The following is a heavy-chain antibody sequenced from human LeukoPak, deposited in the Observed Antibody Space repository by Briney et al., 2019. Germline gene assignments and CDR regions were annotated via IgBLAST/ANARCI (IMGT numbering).Heavy chain of an antibody. J-gene: IGHJ5*02. CDR2: VDPEDGET. V-gene: IGHV1-69-2*01. CDR1: GYTFTDYY. Sequence: ASVKVSCKVSGYTFTDYYMHWVQQAPGKGLEWMGLVDPEDGETIYAEKFQGRVTTTADTSTDTAYMGLSSLRSEDTAVYYCATTVSGYYKTNWFDPWGQGTLVTVSS. CDR3: ATTVSGYYKTNWFDP. D-gene: IGHD3-22*01.